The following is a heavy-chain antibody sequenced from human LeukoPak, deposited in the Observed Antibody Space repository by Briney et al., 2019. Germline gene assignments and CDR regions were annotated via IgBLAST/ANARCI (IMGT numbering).Heavy chain of an antibody. CDR3: ARDYYDSSGPEPALDI. D-gene: IGHD3-22*01. V-gene: IGHV3-53*01. CDR1: GFTVISNY. CDR2: IYSGGST. J-gene: IGHJ3*02. Sequence: SGGSLRLSCAASGFTVISNYMSWARQAPGMGLEWVSVIYSGGSTYYADSVKGRFTISRDNSKNTLYLQMNSLRAEDTAVYYCARDYYDSSGPEPALDIWGQGTMVTVSS.